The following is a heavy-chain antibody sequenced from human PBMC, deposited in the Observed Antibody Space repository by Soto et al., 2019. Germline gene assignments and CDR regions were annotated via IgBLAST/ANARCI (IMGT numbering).Heavy chain of an antibody. Sequence: PGESLKISCKGSGYSFTSYWIGLVRQMPGKGLEWMGIIYPGDSDTRYSPSFQGQVTISADKSISTAYLQWSSLKASDTAMYYCARAHSSPYYYYGMDVWGQGTTVTVSS. CDR1: GYSFTSYW. CDR3: ARAHSSPYYYYGMDV. CDR2: IYPGDSDT. J-gene: IGHJ6*02. V-gene: IGHV5-51*01.